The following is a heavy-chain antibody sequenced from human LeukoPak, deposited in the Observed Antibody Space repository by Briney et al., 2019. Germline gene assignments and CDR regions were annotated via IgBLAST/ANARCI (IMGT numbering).Heavy chain of an antibody. J-gene: IGHJ3*02. CDR1: GYTFTSYG. CDR2: ISAYNGNT. CDR3: ARVLRFGEFPAFDT. V-gene: IGHV1-18*01. D-gene: IGHD3-10*01. Sequence: GASVKVSCKATGYTFTSYGISWVRQAPGQGLEWMGWISAYNGNTNYAQKLQGRVTMTTDTSTSTAYMELRSLRSDDTAVYYCARVLRFGEFPAFDTWGQGTMVTVSS.